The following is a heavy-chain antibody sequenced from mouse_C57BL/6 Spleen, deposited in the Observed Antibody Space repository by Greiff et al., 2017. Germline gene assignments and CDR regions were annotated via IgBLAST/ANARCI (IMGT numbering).Heavy chain of an antibody. CDR3: AREEVGTPFDY. D-gene: IGHD4-1*01. V-gene: IGHV5-4*01. J-gene: IGHJ2*01. Sequence: EVKLMESGGGLVKPGGSLKLSCAASGFTFSSYAMSWVRQTPEKRLEWVATISDGGSYTYSPDNVKGRFTISSDNAKNNLYLQMSHLKSEDTAMYYCAREEVGTPFDYWGQGTTLTVSS. CDR2: ISDGGSYT. CDR1: GFTFSSYA.